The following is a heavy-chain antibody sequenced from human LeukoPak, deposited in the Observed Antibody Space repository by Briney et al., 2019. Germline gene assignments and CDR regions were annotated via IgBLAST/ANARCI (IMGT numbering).Heavy chain of an antibody. CDR3: ARREAEESGPIDY. V-gene: IGHV3-23*01. J-gene: IGHJ4*02. CDR1: GFTFSKSA. D-gene: IGHD3-3*01. CDR2: ISGRGDYT. Sequence: GSLRLSCAASGFTFSKSAMTWVRQAPGTGMEYVSAISGRGDYTYYADSVQGRFTISRDNSKNMLYLQVRSLRAEDTAMYYCARREAEESGPIDYWGQGTLVTVSS.